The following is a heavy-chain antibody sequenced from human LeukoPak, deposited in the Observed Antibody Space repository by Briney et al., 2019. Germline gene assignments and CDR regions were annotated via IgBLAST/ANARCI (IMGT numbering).Heavy chain of an antibody. D-gene: IGHD3-9*01. Sequence: GGSLRLSCAGSGFTFRSYWMHRVLQAPGKGLEWVANIKQDGSEKYYVDSVKGRFTISRDNANDSVYLQMNSLRAEDTAVYYCARRYFDWFLGAGGSLDIWGQGTMVTVSS. CDR2: IKQDGSEK. J-gene: IGHJ3*02. V-gene: IGHV3-7*01. CDR3: ARRYFDWFLGAGGSLDI. CDR1: GFTFRSYW.